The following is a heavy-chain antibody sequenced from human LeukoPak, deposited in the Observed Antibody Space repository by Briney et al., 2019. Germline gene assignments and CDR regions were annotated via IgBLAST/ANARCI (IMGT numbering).Heavy chain of an antibody. Sequence: ASVKVSCKASGHTFINYYLHWVRQAPGQGPDWVGIINPSGGSATYAQKFQGRVTMTRDTSTSTVYMELSSLRSEDTAVYYCTRNGWVGAPQLGAFDIWGQGTMVTVSS. CDR3: TRNGWVGAPQLGAFDI. D-gene: IGHD1-26*01. CDR2: INPSGGSA. J-gene: IGHJ3*02. V-gene: IGHV1-46*01. CDR1: GHTFINYY.